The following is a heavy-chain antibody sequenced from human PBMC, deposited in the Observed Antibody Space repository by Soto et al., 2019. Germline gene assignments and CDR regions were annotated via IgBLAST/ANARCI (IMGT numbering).Heavy chain of an antibody. CDR1: GGSFSGYY. V-gene: IGHV4-34*01. CDR2: INHSGST. J-gene: IGHJ4*02. Sequence: PSETLSPTCTVSGGSFSGYYWSWIRQPPGKGLEWIGEINHSGSTNYNPSLKSRVTISVDTSKNQFSLKLSSVTAADTAVYYCARAAPRYCSGGSRYSGRDYWGQGILVTVSS. D-gene: IGHD2-15*01. CDR3: ARAAPRYCSGGSRYSGRDY.